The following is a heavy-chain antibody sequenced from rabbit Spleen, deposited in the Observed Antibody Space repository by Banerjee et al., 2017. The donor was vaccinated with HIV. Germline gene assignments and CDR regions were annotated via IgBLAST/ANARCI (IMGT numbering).Heavy chain of an antibody. D-gene: IGHD8-1*01. CDR1: GFSFSDRDV. Sequence: LEESGGGLVKPEGSLTLTCKASGFSFSDRDVMCWVRQAPGKGLEWIACAYAGSSGSTYSATWAKGRFTISKTSSTTVTLQMTSLAAADTATYFCARDAGTSFSTYGMDLWGPGTLVTVS. J-gene: IGHJ6*01. CDR3: ARDAGTSFSTYGMDL. V-gene: IGHV1S45*01. CDR2: AYAGSSGST.